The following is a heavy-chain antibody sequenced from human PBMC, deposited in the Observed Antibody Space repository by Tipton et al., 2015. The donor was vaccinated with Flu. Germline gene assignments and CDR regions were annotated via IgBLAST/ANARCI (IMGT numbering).Heavy chain of an antibody. CDR2: ISYSGDT. CDR3: ARHSLGDILTGPFDQ. J-gene: IGHJ4*02. Sequence: TLSLTCTVSGGSINSYYWSWIRQPPGKGLEWVAYISYSGDTYHNPSLKSRLTLSVDTSKNQFSLKLTSVTAADTAVYYCARHSLGDILTGPFDQWGQGTLVTVSS. D-gene: IGHD3-9*01. CDR1: GGSINSYY. V-gene: IGHV4-59*08.